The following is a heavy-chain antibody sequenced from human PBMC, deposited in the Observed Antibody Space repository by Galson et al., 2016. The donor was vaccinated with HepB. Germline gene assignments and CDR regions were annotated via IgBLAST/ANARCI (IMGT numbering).Heavy chain of an antibody. J-gene: IGHJ3*02. Sequence: SLRLSCAASGFTFGDYWMTWVRQAPGRGLEWVANIRRDGSQINYVDSVKGRFSISRDNAKNSLYLQMNSLRAEDTALYYCARDGELGGSYYGRDFDIWGQGTMVTVSS. CDR2: IRRDGSQI. V-gene: IGHV3-7*01. CDR3: ARDGELGGSYYGRDFDI. CDR1: GFTFGDYW. D-gene: IGHD1-26*01.